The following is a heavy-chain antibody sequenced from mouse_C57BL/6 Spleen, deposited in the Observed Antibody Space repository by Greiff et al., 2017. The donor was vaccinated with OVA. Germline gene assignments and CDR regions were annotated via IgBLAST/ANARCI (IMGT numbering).Heavy chain of an antibody. D-gene: IGHD2-3*01. J-gene: IGHJ2*01. CDR2: ISSGGDYI. Sequence: DVQLVESGEGLVKPGGSLKLSCAASGFTFSSYAMSWVRQTPEKRLEWVAYISSGGDYIYYADTVKGRFTISRDNARNTLYLQMSSLKSEDTAMYYCTREGNYDGYFYFDYWGQGTTRTVSS. V-gene: IGHV5-9-1*02. CDR3: TREGNYDGYFYFDY. CDR1: GFTFSSYA.